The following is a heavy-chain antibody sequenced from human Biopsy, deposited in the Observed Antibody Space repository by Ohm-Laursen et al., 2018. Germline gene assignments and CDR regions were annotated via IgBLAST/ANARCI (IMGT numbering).Heavy chain of an antibody. CDR1: VFSFSDNY. Sequence: SLRLSCAASVFSFSDNYMDWVRQAPGQGLEWVGRIRDKANSYTTGYAASVKGRFTISRDDSKNSLYLQMNSLKTEDTALYYCARAGRYCSGGGCYSWFDSWGQGTLVTVSS. CDR2: IRDKANSYTT. CDR3: ARAGRYCSGGGCYSWFDS. V-gene: IGHV3-72*01. J-gene: IGHJ5*01. D-gene: IGHD2-15*01.